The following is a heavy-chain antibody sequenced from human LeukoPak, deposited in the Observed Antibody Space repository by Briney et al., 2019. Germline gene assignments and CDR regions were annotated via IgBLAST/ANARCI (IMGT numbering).Heavy chain of an antibody. CDR1: GYTFTSYG. J-gene: IGHJ5*02. CDR3: ARAGRGSYLMSPGP. D-gene: IGHD1-26*01. CDR2: ISAYNGNT. V-gene: IGHV1-18*01. Sequence: PGASVKVSCKASGYTFTSYGISWVRQAPGQGLEWMGWISAYNGNTNYAQKLQGRVIMTTDTSTSTAYMELRSLRSDDTAVYYCARAGRGSYLMSPGPWGQGTLVTVSS.